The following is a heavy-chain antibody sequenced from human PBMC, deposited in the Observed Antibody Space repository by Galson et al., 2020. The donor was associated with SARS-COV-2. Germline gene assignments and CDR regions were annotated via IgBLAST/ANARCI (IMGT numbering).Heavy chain of an antibody. CDR3: ARAGSSGLYYAQGGMDV. V-gene: IGHV3-30*04. CDR2: ISNDGSKK. D-gene: IGHD3-22*01. J-gene: IGHJ6*02. CDR1: GFIFGSFA. Sequence: GGSLRLSCAASGFIFGSFAMHWVRQAPGKGLEWVAVISNDGSKKYYADSVKGRFTISRDNSKNTLYLQMHSLRAEDTVVYYCARAGSSGLYYAQGGMDVWGQGTAVIVSS.